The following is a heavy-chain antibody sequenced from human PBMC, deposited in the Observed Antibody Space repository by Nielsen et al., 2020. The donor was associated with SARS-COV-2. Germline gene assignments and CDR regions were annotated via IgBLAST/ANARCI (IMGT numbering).Heavy chain of an antibody. CDR3: ARDRSSGWYEGGWFDP. D-gene: IGHD6-19*01. Sequence: ASVKVSCKASGYTFTSYGISWVRQAPGQGLEWMGWISAYSGNTNYAQKLQGRVTMTTDTSTSTAYMELRSLRSDDTAVYYCARDRSSGWYEGGWFDPWGQGTLVTVSS. V-gene: IGHV1-18*01. J-gene: IGHJ5*02. CDR1: GYTFTSYG. CDR2: ISAYSGNT.